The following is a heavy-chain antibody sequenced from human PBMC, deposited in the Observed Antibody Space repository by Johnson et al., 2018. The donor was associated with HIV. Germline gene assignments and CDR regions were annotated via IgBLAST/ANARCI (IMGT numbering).Heavy chain of an antibody. CDR3: ARDIIAVAGYDAFDI. V-gene: IGHV3-43*01. D-gene: IGHD6-19*01. Sequence: VQLVESGGVVVQPGGSLRLSCAASGFTFDDYTMHWVRQAPGKGLEWVSLISWDGGSTYYADSVKGRFTISRDNSKNTLYLQMNSLRAEDTAVYYCARDIIAVAGYDAFDIWGQGTMVTVSS. J-gene: IGHJ3*02. CDR2: ISWDGGST. CDR1: GFTFDDYT.